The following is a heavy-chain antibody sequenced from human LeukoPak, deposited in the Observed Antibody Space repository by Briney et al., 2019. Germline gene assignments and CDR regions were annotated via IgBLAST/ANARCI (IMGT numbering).Heavy chain of an antibody. Sequence: GASAKVSCKASGYTFTGYYMHWVRQAPGQGLEWMGWINPNSGGTNYAQKFQGRVTMTRDTSISTAYMELSRLRSDDTAVYYCARVATRTPMVRGIMGTRQGAFDIWGQGTMVTVSS. D-gene: IGHD3-10*01. CDR2: INPNSGGT. CDR1: GYTFTGYY. V-gene: IGHV1-2*02. J-gene: IGHJ3*02. CDR3: ARVATRTPMVRGIMGTRQGAFDI.